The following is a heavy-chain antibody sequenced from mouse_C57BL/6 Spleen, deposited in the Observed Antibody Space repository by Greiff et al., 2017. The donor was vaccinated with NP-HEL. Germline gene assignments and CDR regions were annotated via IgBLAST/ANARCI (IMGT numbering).Heavy chain of an antibody. D-gene: IGHD1-1*01. J-gene: IGHJ3*01. CDR1: GFSLTSYG. CDR2: IWSGGST. Sequence: QVQLKESGPGLVQPSQSLSITCTVSGFSLTSYGVHWVRQSPGKGLEWLGVIWSGGSTDYNAAFISRLSISKDNSKSQVFFKMNSLQDDDTAIYYCARTPQIDYYGLAYWGQGTLVTVSA. V-gene: IGHV2-2*01. CDR3: ARTPQIDYYGLAY.